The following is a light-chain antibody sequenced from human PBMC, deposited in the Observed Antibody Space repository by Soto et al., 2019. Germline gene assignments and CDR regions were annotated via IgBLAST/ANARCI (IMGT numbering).Light chain of an antibody. CDR1: ESISRDY. CDR3: QQYGSSPRT. Sequence: EIVLTQSPGTLSLSPGQRATLSCRASESISRDYLAWYQQRLGQAPRLLIYGASSGATGIPDRFSGSGSGTDFTLTISRLEPEEFAVYYCQQYGSSPRTFGQGTKVDIK. CDR2: GAS. V-gene: IGKV3-20*01. J-gene: IGKJ1*01.